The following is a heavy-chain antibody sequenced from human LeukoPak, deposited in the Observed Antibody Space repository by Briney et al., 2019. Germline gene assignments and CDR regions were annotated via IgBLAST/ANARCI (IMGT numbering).Heavy chain of an antibody. CDR2: IYYSGNT. CDR1: GGSISSSSYY. D-gene: IGHD2-2*01. V-gene: IGHV4-39*01. J-gene: IGHJ5*02. CDR3: ARHQIVVVPGGFDP. Sequence: SETLSLTCTVSGGSISSSSYYWGWIRQPPGKGLEWIGSIYYSGNTYYNPSLKSRVTISVDTSKNQFSLKLSSVTAADTAVYYCARHQIVVVPGGFDPWGQGTLVTVSS.